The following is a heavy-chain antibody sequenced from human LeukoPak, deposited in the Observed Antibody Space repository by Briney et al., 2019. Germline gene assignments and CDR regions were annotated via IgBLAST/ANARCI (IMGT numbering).Heavy chain of an antibody. CDR1: GFTFSDFW. Sequence: PGGSLRLSCAASGFTFSDFWMHWVRQAPGKGLVWVSRINSGGTVTNYADSVKGRLTISRDNAKNTLYLQMNSLRAEDTAVYYCARDQNYGGNSEDYWGQGTLVTVSS. J-gene: IGHJ4*02. V-gene: IGHV3-74*01. D-gene: IGHD4-23*01. CDR3: ARDQNYGGNSEDY. CDR2: INSGGTVT.